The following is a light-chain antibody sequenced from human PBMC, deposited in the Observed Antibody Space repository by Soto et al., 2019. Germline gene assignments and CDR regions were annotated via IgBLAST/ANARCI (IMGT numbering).Light chain of an antibody. CDR3: CSYAGTFSPV. CDR1: SSDVGAYNF. V-gene: IGLV2-11*01. Sequence: QSALTQPPSVSGSPGQSVTISCTGTSSDVGAYNFVSWYPQHPGKAPKLIIFDVSARPSGVPDRFSGSKSGNTASLTISGLQADDEADYYCCSYAGTFSPVLGGGTKLTVL. CDR2: DVS. J-gene: IGLJ2*01.